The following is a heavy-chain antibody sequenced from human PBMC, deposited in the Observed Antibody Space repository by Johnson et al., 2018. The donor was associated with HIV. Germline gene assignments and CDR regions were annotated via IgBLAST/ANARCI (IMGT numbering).Heavy chain of an antibody. CDR3: ARAWGDLAPDAFDI. CDR1: GFTFSSYG. J-gene: IGHJ3*02. Sequence: QVQLVESGGGVVQPGGSLRLSCVASGFTFSSYGMHWVRQAPGKGLEWVAFIRYDGSNKYYADSVKGRFTISRDNSKNTLFLQRNSLRAGDTAVYYCARAWGDLAPDAFDIWGQGTMVTVSS. D-gene: IGHD7-27*01. V-gene: IGHV3-30*02. CDR2: IRYDGSNK.